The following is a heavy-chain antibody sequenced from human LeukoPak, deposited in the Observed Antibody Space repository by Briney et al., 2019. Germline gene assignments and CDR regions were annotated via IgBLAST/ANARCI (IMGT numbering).Heavy chain of an antibody. J-gene: IGHJ4*02. CDR1: GFTFSSYS. V-gene: IGHV3-21*01. Sequence: GGSLRLSCAASGFTFSSYSMNWVRQAPGKGLEWVSPISSSSSYIYYADSVKGRFTISRDNAKNSLYLQMNSLRAEDAAVYYCARPFRDYDSSGYSYWGQGTLVTVSS. D-gene: IGHD3-22*01. CDR3: ARPFRDYDSSGYSY. CDR2: ISSSSSYI.